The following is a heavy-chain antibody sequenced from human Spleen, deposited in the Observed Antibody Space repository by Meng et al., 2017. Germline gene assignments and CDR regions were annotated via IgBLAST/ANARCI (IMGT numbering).Heavy chain of an antibody. D-gene: IGHD6-13*01. CDR1: GDSISSGGHF. J-gene: IGHJ4*02. V-gene: IGHV4-31*01. Sequence: LRLSCTVSGDSISSGGHFWSWIRQHPGKGLEWLGFIYYSGSTYYNPSLKSLIIISADTSKNQFSLKLSSVTAAATAVYYCAAGDSSSWSDYWGQGTLVTVSS. CDR2: IYYSGST. CDR3: AAGDSSSWSDY.